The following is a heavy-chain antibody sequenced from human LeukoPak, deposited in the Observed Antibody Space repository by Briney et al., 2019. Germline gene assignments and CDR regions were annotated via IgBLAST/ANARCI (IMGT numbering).Heavy chain of an antibody. D-gene: IGHD5-24*01. CDR2: MNPNSGNT. CDR3: ARVWVEMATILAGGFDY. V-gene: IGHV1-8*01. CDR1: GYTFTSYD. J-gene: IGHJ4*02. Sequence: ASVKVSCKASGYTFTSYDINWVRQATGQGLEWMGWMNPNSGNTGYAQKFQGRVTMTRDTSISTAYMELSRLRSDDTAVYYCARVWVEMATILAGGFDYWGQGTLVTVSS.